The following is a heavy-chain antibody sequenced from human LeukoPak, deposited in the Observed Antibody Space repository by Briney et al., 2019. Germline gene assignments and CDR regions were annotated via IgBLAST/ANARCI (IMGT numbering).Heavy chain of an antibody. CDR1: GFTFSSYE. Sequence: GGSLRFSCAASGFTFSSYEMNWVRQAPGKGLKWISYISSGGSTIDYADSVKGRFTISRDNAKNSLYLQMNSLRAEDTAVYYCARDYDNSGYPTFDYWGQGTLVTVSS. V-gene: IGHV3-48*03. J-gene: IGHJ4*02. D-gene: IGHD3-22*01. CDR3: ARDYDNSGYPTFDY. CDR2: ISSGGSTI.